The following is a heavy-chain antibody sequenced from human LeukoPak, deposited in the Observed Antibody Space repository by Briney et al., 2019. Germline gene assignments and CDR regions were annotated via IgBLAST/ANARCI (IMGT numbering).Heavy chain of an antibody. CDR3: ARGVAGGVGRGSFDY. V-gene: IGHV4-59*01. CDR1: GGSISSYY. Sequence: PSETLSLTCTVSGGSISSYYWSWIRQPPGKGLEWIGYIYYSGSTNYNPSLKSRVTISVDTSKNQFSLKLSSVTAADTAVYYCARGVAGGVGRGSFDYWGQGTLVTVSS. D-gene: IGHD2-15*01. J-gene: IGHJ4*02. CDR2: IYYSGST.